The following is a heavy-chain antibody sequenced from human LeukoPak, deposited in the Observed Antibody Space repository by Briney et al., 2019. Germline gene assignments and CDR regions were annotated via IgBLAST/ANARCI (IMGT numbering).Heavy chain of an antibody. CDR2: INHSGST. D-gene: IGHD2-21*02. V-gene: IGHV4-34*01. Sequence: SETLSLTCAVYGGSFSGYYWSRIRQPPGKGLEWIGEINHSGSTNYNPSLKSRVTISVDTSKNQFSLKLSSVIAADTAVYYCAREVVVVVTAHRPYYFDYWGQGTLVTVSS. CDR1: GGSFSGYY. J-gene: IGHJ4*02. CDR3: AREVVVVVTAHRPYYFDY.